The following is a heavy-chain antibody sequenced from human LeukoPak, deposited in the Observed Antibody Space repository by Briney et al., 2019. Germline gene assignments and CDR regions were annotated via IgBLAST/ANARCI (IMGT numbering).Heavy chain of an antibody. D-gene: IGHD3-22*01. CDR3: ARSTPYYYDSSGYYLGDNYYMDV. V-gene: IGHV4-59*01. J-gene: IGHJ6*03. CDR1: GGSISSYY. Sequence: SETLSLTCTVSGGSISSYYWSWIRQPPGKGLEWIGYIYYSGSTNYNPSLKSRVTISVDTSKNQFSLKLSSVTAADTAVYYCARSTPYYYDSSGYYLGDNYYMDVWGKGTTVTVSS. CDR2: IYYSGST.